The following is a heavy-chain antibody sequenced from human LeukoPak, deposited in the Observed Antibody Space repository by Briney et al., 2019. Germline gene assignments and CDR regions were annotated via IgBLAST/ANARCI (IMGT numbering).Heavy chain of an antibody. D-gene: IGHD3-10*01. Sequence: PSETLSFTCTVSGGSISSYYWSWIRQPAGKGLEWIGRIYTSGSTNYNPSLKSRVTISVDTSMNQFSLTLSSVTAADTAVYYCACTMVRGVMASSARDDDAFDIWGQGTMVTVSS. CDR1: GGSISSYY. J-gene: IGHJ3*02. V-gene: IGHV4-4*07. CDR3: ACTMVRGVMASSARDDDAFDI. CDR2: IYTSGST.